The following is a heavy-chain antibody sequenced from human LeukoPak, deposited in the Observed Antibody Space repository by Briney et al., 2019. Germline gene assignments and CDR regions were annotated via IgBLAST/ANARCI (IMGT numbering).Heavy chain of an antibody. Sequence: SETLSLTCAVYGGSFSGYYWSWIRQPPGKGLEWIGEINHSGSTNYHPSLKSRVTISVDTSKNQFSLKLSSVTAADTAVYYCARGRWAARWGQGTLVTVSS. D-gene: IGHD3-16*01. CDR1: GGSFSGYY. V-gene: IGHV4-34*01. CDR2: INHSGST. CDR3: ARGRWAAR. J-gene: IGHJ4*02.